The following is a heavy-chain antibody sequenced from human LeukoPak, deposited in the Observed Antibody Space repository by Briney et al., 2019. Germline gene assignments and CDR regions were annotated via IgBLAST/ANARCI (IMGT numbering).Heavy chain of an antibody. CDR2: ISAYNGNT. J-gene: IGHJ5*02. Sequence: ASVKVSCKASGYTFTSYGISWVRQAPGQGLEGMGWISAYNGNTNYAQKLQGRVTMTTDTSTSTAYMGRRSLRSDDTAVYYCARDPRTGIAAAGNNWFDPWGQGTLVTVSS. CDR1: GYTFTSYG. V-gene: IGHV1-18*01. D-gene: IGHD6-13*01. CDR3: ARDPRTGIAAAGNNWFDP.